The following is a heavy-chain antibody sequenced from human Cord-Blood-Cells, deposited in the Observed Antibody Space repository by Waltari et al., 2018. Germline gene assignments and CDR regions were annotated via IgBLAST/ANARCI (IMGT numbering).Heavy chain of an antibody. CDR3: ARRDCSSTSCYWYFDL. D-gene: IGHD2-2*01. V-gene: IGHV4-34*01. CDR2: INHSGST. Sequence: QVQLQQWGAGLLKPSETLSLTCAVHGGSFSGYYWSWIRQPPGKGLEWLGEINHSGSTNYNPSLKSRVTISVDTSKNQFSLKLSSVTAADTAVYYCARRDCSSTSCYWYFDLWGRGTLVTVSS. CDR1: GGSFSGYY. J-gene: IGHJ2*01.